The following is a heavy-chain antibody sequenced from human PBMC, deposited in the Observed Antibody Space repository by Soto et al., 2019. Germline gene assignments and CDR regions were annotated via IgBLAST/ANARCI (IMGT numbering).Heavy chain of an antibody. CDR1: GVTFKDYG. J-gene: IGHJ6*02. CDR3: ARDLRIVVVPAAIRDYYGMDV. D-gene: IGHD2-2*02. Sequence: GGSLRLSCGAPGVTFKDYGMHWVRQAPGKGLEWVAVISYDGSNKYYADSVKGRFTISRDNSKNTLYLQMNSLRAEDTAVYYCARDLRIVVVPAAIRDYYGMDVWGQGTTVTVSS. V-gene: IGHV3-30*03. CDR2: ISYDGSNK.